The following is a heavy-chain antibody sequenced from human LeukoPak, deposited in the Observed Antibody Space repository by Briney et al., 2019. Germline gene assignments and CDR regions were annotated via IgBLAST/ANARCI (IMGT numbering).Heavy chain of an antibody. Sequence: SETLSLTCTVSGGSISSYYWSWIRQPPGKGLEWIGSIYHSGSTYYNPSLKSRIAISVDTSKNQFSLKLSSVTVADTAVYYCARLNTYGMDVWGQGTTVTVPS. CDR1: GGSISSYY. V-gene: IGHV4-59*12. CDR3: ARLNTYGMDV. D-gene: IGHD1/OR15-1a*01. CDR2: IYHSGST. J-gene: IGHJ6*02.